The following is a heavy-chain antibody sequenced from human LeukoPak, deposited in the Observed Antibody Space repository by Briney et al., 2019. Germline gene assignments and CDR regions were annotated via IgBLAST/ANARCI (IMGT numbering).Heavy chain of an antibody. V-gene: IGHV4-34*01. Sequence: SETLSLTCAVYGGSFSGYYWSWIRQPPGKGLEWIGEINHSGSTNYNPSLKSRVTISVDTSKNQSSLKLSSVTAADTAVYYCARGSTSSSRWFDPWGQGTLVTVSS. CDR1: GGSFSGYY. D-gene: IGHD6-13*01. J-gene: IGHJ5*02. CDR3: ARGSTSSSRWFDP. CDR2: INHSGST.